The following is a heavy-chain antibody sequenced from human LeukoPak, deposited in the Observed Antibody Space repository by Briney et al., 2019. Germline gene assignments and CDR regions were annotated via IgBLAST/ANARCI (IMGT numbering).Heavy chain of an antibody. J-gene: IGHJ4*02. CDR2: IYYSGSA. CDR3: ARVNYGSATKEDY. CDR1: GGSISSGGYY. D-gene: IGHD3-10*01. Sequence: SQTLSLTCAVSGGSISSGGYYWSWIRQHPGKGLEWIGYIYYSGSAYYNPSLKSRVTISVDTSENQFSLKLSSVTAADTAVYYCARVNYGSATKEDYWGQGTLVTVSS. V-gene: IGHV4-31*11.